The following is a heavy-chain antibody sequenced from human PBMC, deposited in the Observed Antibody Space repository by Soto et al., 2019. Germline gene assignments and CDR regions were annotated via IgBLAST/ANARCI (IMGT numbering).Heavy chain of an antibody. D-gene: IGHD3-10*01. CDR1: GYTFTGYY. Sequence: QVQLVQSGAEVKKPGASVKVSCKASGYTFTGYYMHWVRQAPGQGLEWMGWINPNSGGTNYAQKFQGRVTMTRDTSISTAYMELSRLRSDDTAVYYCARGPLGYYGSGSRWFDPWGQGTLVTVSS. J-gene: IGHJ5*02. CDR3: ARGPLGYYGSGSRWFDP. CDR2: INPNSGGT. V-gene: IGHV1-2*02.